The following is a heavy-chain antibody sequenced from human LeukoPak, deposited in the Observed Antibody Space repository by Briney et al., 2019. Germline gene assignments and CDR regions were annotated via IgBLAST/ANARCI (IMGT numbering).Heavy chain of an antibody. J-gene: IGHJ4*02. CDR1: GFTFSNCA. V-gene: IGHV3-23*01. D-gene: IGHD1/OR15-1a*01. Sequence: TGGSLRLSCATSGFTFSNCAMRWVRQAPGKGLEWVSTISASGSTYYADSVKGRFTVSRDNSKDTLYLQVNSLRAEDTAVYYCARTWAKYYFDSWGQGTLVTVSS. CDR3: ARTWAKYYFDS. CDR2: ISASGST.